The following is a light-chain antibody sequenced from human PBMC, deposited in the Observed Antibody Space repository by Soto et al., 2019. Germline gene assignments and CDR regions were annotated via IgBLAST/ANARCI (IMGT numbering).Light chain of an antibody. CDR1: QVIISY. CDR3: QQTHSVPYT. Sequence: DIQMTQSPSSLSASVGARVTITCRSSQVIISYVSWYQQRPGQAPKLLVIGASTLRTGVPSRFSDSGSGTDFALSISNLQPEDLASYYCQQTHSVPYTFGQGTRLEI. CDR2: GAS. V-gene: IGKV1-39*01. J-gene: IGKJ2*01.